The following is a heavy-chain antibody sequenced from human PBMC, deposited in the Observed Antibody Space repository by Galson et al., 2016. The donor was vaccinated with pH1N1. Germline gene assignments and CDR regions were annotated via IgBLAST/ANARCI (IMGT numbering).Heavy chain of an antibody. Sequence: PALVKPTQTLTLACAFSGFSLSASGEAVGWLRQPPGKAPEWPAMIYWDDSERYSQSLKDRLTISKDSTKRHVVLTMTDMDPEDTGTYYCVHCDNIVMEEAAFDIFDIWGQGAAVHVSS. D-gene: IGHD3-16*01. CDR1: GFSLSASGEA. CDR3: VHCDNIVMEEAAFDIFDI. CDR2: IYWDDSE. J-gene: IGHJ3*02. V-gene: IGHV2-5*02.